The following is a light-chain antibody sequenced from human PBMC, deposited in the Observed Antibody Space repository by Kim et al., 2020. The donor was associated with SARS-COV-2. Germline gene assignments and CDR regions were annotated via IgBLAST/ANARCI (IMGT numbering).Light chain of an antibody. CDR2: QDT. CDR3: QVWDSTTTV. CDR1: RLGDKY. Sequence: SVSPGQTASITCSGHRLGDKYVCWDQQKQGQSPVVVIYQDTQRPSGIHERLYGSNSGNTATLTSSETQAMDEADYYCQVWDSTTTVFGGGTQLTVL. J-gene: IGLJ2*01. V-gene: IGLV3-1*01.